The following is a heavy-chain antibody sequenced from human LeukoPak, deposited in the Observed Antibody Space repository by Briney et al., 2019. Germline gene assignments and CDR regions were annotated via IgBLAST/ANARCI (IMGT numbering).Heavy chain of an antibody. CDR3: ARVFHDSSGYYPYYFDY. V-gene: IGHV1-18*01. CDR1: GYTFTSYG. CDR2: IGAYNGNT. J-gene: IGHJ4*02. Sequence: ASVKVSFKASGYTFTSYGISWVRQAPGQGLEWMGWIGAYNGNTNYAQKLQGRVTMTTDTSTSTAYMELRSLRSDDTAVYYCARVFHDSSGYYPYYFDYWGQGTLVPVSS. D-gene: IGHD3-22*01.